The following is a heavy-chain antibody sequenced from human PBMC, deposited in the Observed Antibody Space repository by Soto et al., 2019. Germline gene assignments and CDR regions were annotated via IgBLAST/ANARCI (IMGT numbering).Heavy chain of an antibody. J-gene: IGHJ1*01. CDR3: ARDRVESGYPEYFQH. D-gene: IGHD3-22*01. Sequence: EVQLVESGGGLIQPGGSLRLSCAASGFTVSSNYMSWVHQAPGKGLEWVSVIYSGGSTYYADSVKGRFTTSRDNSKNTLYLQMNSLRAEDTAVYYCARDRVESGYPEYFQHWGQGTLVTVSS. CDR2: IYSGGST. V-gene: IGHV3-53*01. CDR1: GFTVSSNY.